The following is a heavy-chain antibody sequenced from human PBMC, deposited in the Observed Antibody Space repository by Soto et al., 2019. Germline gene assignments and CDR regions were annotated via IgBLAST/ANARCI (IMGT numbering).Heavy chain of an antibody. CDR1: GFTFSSYS. CDR2: ISSSSSTI. D-gene: IGHD3-22*01. V-gene: IGHV3-48*02. Sequence: PVGSLRLSCAASGFTFSSYSMNWVRQAPGKGLEWVSYISSSSSTIYYADSVKGRFTISRDNAKNSLYLQMNSLRDEDTAVYYCSFRYYDSSGYHDYWGQGTLVTVSS. CDR3: SFRYYDSSGYHDY. J-gene: IGHJ4*02.